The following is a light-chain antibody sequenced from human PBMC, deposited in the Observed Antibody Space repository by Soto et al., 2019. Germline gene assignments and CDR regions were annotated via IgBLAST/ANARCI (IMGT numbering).Light chain of an antibody. CDR2: GAS. V-gene: IGKV3-15*01. Sequence: ETMLTQSPATLSASPGERVTLSCRATQSVTYNLAWYQQKPGQAPRLLIYGASTRATGIPARFSGRASGTEFTLTITSLQSEDFAVYDCQQYNDWLGTLGQGTKVDIK. J-gene: IGKJ1*01. CDR1: QSVTYN. CDR3: QQYNDWLGT.